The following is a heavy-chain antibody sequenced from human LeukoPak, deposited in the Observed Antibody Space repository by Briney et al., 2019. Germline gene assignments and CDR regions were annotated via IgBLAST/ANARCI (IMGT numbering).Heavy chain of an antibody. CDR2: FSDSAGGT. V-gene: IGHV3-23*01. J-gene: IGHJ4*02. D-gene: IGHD3-22*01. CDR3: AKGSYYYDSADYFDY. Sequence: GGSLRLSCAASGFTFSSYAMSWVRQAPGKGLEWVSLFSDSAGGTYYADSVKGRFTISRDNSKNTLYLQMNSLRAEDTAVYHCAKGSYYYDSADYFDYWGQGTLVTVSS. CDR1: GFTFSSYA.